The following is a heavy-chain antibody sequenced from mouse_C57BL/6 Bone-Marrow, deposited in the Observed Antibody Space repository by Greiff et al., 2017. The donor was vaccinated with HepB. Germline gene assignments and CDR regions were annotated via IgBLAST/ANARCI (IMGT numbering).Heavy chain of an antibody. Sequence: EVQRVESGGGLVKPGGSLKLSCAASGFTFSSYTMSWVRQTPEKRLEWVATISGGGGNTYYPDSVKGRFTISRDNAKNTLYLQMSSLRSEDTALYYCARHENYGRRRYFDVWGTGTTVTVSS. D-gene: IGHD1-1*01. V-gene: IGHV5-9*01. CDR2: ISGGGGNT. CDR3: ARHENYGRRRYFDV. J-gene: IGHJ1*03. CDR1: GFTFSSYT.